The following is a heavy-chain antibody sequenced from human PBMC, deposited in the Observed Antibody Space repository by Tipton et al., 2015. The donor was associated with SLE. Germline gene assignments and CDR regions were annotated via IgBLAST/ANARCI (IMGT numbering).Heavy chain of an antibody. J-gene: IGHJ6*02. CDR3: AKDLLPGGDYVGSYYGMDV. CDR2: MSGSGGST. V-gene: IGHV3-23*01. D-gene: IGHD4-17*01. CDR1: GFTVSSNY. Sequence: GSLRLSCAASGFTVSSNYMSWVRQAPGKGLEWVSEMSGSGGSTKYADSVKGRFTISRDNSKNTLFLEMNNLKAEDTAVYYCAKDLLPGGDYVGSYYGMDVWGQGTTVTVSS.